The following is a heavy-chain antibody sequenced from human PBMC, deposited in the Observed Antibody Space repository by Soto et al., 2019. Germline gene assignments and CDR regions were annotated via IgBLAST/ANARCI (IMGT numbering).Heavy chain of an antibody. CDR3: YDFNY. V-gene: IGHV1-8*01. CDR1: GYTFSSYD. D-gene: IGHD3-22*01. CDR2: MSPNSGST. J-gene: IGHJ4*02. Sequence: QVQLVQSGDEVKKPGASVKVSCKASGYTFSSYDINWVRQAAGQGLEWMGWMSPNSGSTGYAPKFQERLTMTRDTSINTAYLELSSLRSEDTAVYYCYDFNYWGQGTLVTVSS.